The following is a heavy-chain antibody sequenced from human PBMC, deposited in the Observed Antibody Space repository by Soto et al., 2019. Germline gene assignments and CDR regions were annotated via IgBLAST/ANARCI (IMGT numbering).Heavy chain of an antibody. CDR2: ISSMFGAA. CDR3: AREVQVHTPAFVY. Sequence: QVQLVQSGAEMKKPGSSVKVSCQSSGGTFNTYAMNWVRQAPGQGPEWMGDISSMFGAANYAPKFQGRVTITADESTGTSYMQFSSLTSEDTALYCCAREVQVHTPAFVYWGQGTLVTVSS. CDR1: GGTFNTYA. V-gene: IGHV1-69*19. J-gene: IGHJ4*02. D-gene: IGHD3-10*01.